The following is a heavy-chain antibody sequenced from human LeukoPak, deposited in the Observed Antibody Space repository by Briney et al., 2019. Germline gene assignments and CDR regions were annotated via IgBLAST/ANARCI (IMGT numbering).Heavy chain of an antibody. CDR3: AKDPHTPAAAYYFDH. V-gene: IGHV3-30*18. Sequence: GGSLRLSCVVSGFTFSTYGMHWVRQAPGKGMEWVAVIASDGRDKHYDDSVEGRFTIFRDNSKNTLYLQMISLRAEDTAVYYCAKDPHTPAAAYYFDHWGQGTPVTVSS. CDR2: IASDGRDK. CDR1: GFTFSTYG. D-gene: IGHD6-13*01. J-gene: IGHJ4*02.